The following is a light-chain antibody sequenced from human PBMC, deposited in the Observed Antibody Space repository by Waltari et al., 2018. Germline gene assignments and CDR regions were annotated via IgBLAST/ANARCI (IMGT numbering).Light chain of an antibody. J-gene: IGLJ1*01. CDR2: RNN. CDR3: AAWDDSLSGYV. Sequence: QSVLTQPPSASGTPGQRVTISCSGSSSNIGSNYVYWYQQLPGTAPKLLIYRNNPRPSRDPDRFSGSKSGTSASLAISGLRSEDEADYYCAAWDDSLSGYVFGTGTKVTVL. V-gene: IGLV1-47*01. CDR1: SSNIGSNY.